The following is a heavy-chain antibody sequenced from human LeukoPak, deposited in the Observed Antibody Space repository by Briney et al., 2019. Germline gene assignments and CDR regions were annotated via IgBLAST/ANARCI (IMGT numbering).Heavy chain of an antibody. V-gene: IGHV3-30-3*01. CDR3: ARDGMATTHFDY. Sequence: SGGSLRLSCAASGFTFSSYAMHWVRQAPGKGLEWVAVISYDGSNKYYADSVKGRFTISRDNSKNTLYLQMNSLRAEDTAVYYCARDGMATTHFDYWGQGTLVTVSS. D-gene: IGHD1-1*01. J-gene: IGHJ4*02. CDR1: GFTFSSYA. CDR2: ISYDGSNK.